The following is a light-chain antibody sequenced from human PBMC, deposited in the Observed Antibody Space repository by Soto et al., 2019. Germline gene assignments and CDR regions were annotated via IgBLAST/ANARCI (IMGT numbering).Light chain of an antibody. J-gene: IGKJ1*01. CDR3: QQYGSWT. CDR1: QSISSNY. V-gene: IGKV3-20*01. Sequence: EIVLTQSPGTLSVSPGERATLSCRASQSISSNYLAWYQQKPGQAPSLLIYGASSRATGIQDRFSGSGSGTEFTLNISRLEPEDSAIYYCQQYGSWTFGQGTKVEIK. CDR2: GAS.